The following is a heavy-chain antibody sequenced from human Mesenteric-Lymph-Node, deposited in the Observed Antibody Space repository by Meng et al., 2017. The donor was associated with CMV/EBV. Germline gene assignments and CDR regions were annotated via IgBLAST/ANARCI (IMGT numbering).Heavy chain of an antibody. CDR2: ISCYNGNT. J-gene: IGHJ4*02. CDR1: GGTFSSYA. CDR3: ARDGDKDSSGHYSDY. Sequence: ASVKVSCKASGGTFSSYAISWVRQAPGQGLEWMGWISCYNGNTKFGQNFQGRVIMTTDTSTSTAYMELRSLRPDDTAVYHCARDGDKDSSGHYSDYWGQGTLVTVSS. D-gene: IGHD3-22*01. V-gene: IGHV1-18*01.